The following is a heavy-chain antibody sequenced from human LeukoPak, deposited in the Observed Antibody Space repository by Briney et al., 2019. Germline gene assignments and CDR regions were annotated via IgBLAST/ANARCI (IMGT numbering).Heavy chain of an antibody. CDR3: ARGTRYCSSTSCYRRFDY. Sequence: SVKVSCKASGGTFSSYAISWVRQAPGQGLEWMGGIIPIFGTANYAQKFQGRVTITADESTSTAYMELSSLRSEDTAVYYCARGTRYCSSTSCYRRFDYWGQGTLVTVSS. CDR2: IIPIFGTA. V-gene: IGHV1-69*13. CDR1: GGTFSSYA. D-gene: IGHD2-2*02. J-gene: IGHJ4*02.